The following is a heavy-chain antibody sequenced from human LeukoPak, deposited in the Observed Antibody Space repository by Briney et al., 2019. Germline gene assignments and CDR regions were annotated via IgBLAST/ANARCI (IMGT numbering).Heavy chain of an antibody. D-gene: IGHD3-10*01. CDR3: AKDMYGSGTSDAFDI. Sequence: PGGSLRLPCAASGFTFDDYAMHWVRQAPGKGLEWVSGISWNSGSIGYADSVRGRFTISRDNAKNSLYLQMNSLRAEDMALYYCAKDMYGSGTSDAFDIWGQGTMVTVSS. CDR2: ISWNSGSI. CDR1: GFTFDDYA. J-gene: IGHJ3*02. V-gene: IGHV3-9*03.